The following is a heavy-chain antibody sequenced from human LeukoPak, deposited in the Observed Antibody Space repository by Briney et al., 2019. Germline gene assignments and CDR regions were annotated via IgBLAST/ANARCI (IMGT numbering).Heavy chain of an antibody. CDR2: ISSSSSYI. CDR3: AKRGAEVGASVAPGDY. D-gene: IGHD1-26*01. J-gene: IGHJ4*02. Sequence: GGSLRLSCAASGFTFSSYSMNWVRQAPGKGLEWVSSISSSSSYIYYADSVKGRFSISRDKSKNTVYLQMDSLRAEDTAVYYCAKRGAEVGASVAPGDYWGQGTLLTVSS. CDR1: GFTFSSYS. V-gene: IGHV3-21*04.